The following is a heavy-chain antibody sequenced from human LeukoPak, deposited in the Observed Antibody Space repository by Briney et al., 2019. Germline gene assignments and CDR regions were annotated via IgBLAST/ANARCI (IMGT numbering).Heavy chain of an antibody. J-gene: IGHJ5*02. CDR2: IRDSGEA. D-gene: IGHD3/OR15-3a*01. CDR1: GFRVSDYY. V-gene: IGHV3-66*03. CDR3: ARDRAANQDWVEFDP. Sequence: GGSLRLSCAVSGFRVSDYYMSWGRQAPGKGLEWVGLIRDSGEAFYADFARGRFAISRDESENTLYLQMNSLRVEDTAVYFCARDRAANQDWVEFDPWGQGTPVIVSS.